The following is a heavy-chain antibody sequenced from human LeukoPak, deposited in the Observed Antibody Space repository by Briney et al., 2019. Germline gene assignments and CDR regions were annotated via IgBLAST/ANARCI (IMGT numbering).Heavy chain of an antibody. V-gene: IGHV4-61*02. J-gene: IGHJ4*02. CDR1: RGSISSGSYY. CDR3: ARGSYSSGWYFDY. Sequence: PSETLSLTCTVSRGSISSGSYYWRWIRQPAGKGLEWIGRIYTSGSTNYNPSLKSRVTLSVDTSKNQFSLKLSSVTAADTAVYYCARGSYSSGWYFDYWGQGTLVTVSS. CDR2: IYTSGST. D-gene: IGHD6-19*01.